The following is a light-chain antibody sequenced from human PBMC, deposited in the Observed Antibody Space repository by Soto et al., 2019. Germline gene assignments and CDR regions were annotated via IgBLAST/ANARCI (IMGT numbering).Light chain of an antibody. CDR1: QSLLHSNGKYY. CDR3: MQALQTPMT. V-gene: IGKV2-28*01. J-gene: IGKJ1*01. CDR2: LGS. Sequence: DIVMTQSPLSLPVTPGEPASISCRSSQSLLHSNGKYYLDWYLQKPGQSPQLLIYLGSNRASGVPDRFSVGGSGTDCTLTISRVEADDVGVYYCMQALQTPMTFGQGTKVEI.